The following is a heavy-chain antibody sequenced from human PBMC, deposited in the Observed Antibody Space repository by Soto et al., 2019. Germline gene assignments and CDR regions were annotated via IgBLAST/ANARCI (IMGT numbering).Heavy chain of an antibody. V-gene: IGHV1-18*01. CDR1: GYTFRNFG. CDR3: ARENSYFDY. Sequence: QIQLLQSGAEVKKPGASVKVTCKASGYTFRNFGLSWVRQAPGQGLEWMGWISAYNANANYAQKFQGRLTMTADTSTSTAYMELRSLRSDDTAVYYCARENSYFDYWGQGTLVTVAA. CDR2: ISAYNANA. J-gene: IGHJ4*02.